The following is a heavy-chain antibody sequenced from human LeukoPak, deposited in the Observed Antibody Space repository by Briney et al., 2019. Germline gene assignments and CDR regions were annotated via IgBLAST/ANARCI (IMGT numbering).Heavy chain of an antibody. CDR1: GGSISSSSYY. V-gene: IGHV4-39*01. CDR3: ARLSLVVVAFY. Sequence: SETLSLTCTVSGGSISSSSYYWGWIRQPPGKGLEWIGSIYYSGSTYYNPSLKSRVTISVDTSKNQFSLKLSSVTAAGTAVYCCARLSLVVVAFYWGQGTLVTVSS. J-gene: IGHJ4*02. CDR2: IYYSGST. D-gene: IGHD2-15*01.